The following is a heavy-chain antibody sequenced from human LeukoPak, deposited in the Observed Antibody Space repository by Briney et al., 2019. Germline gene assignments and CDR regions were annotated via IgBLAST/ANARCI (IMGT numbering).Heavy chain of an antibody. D-gene: IGHD2-21*02. Sequence: GGSLRLSCAASGFTFSSYSMNWVRQAPGKGLEWVSYISSSSSTIYYADSVKGRFTISRDNSKNTLCLQMNSLRAEDTAVYYCARDPTNCGGDCYLPYWGQGTLVTASS. J-gene: IGHJ4*02. CDR3: ARDPTNCGGDCYLPY. CDR2: ISSSSSTI. V-gene: IGHV3-48*01. CDR1: GFTFSSYS.